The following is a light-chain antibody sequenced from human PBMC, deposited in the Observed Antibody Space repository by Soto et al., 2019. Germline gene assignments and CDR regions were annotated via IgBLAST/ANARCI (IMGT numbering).Light chain of an antibody. V-gene: IGKV1-39*01. J-gene: IGKJ1*01. Sequence: DIQLTQSPSSLSASVGDRVTITCRASQNIDRYIHWYQQKPGKVPKLLIYAASSLASGVPSRFSGSGSGTDFTLTISSLQLEDFATFYCQQSYIAPRAFGQGTKVEIK. CDR3: QQSYIAPRA. CDR2: AAS. CDR1: QNIDRY.